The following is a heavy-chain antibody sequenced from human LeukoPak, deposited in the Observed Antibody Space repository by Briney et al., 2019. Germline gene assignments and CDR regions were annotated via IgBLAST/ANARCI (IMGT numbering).Heavy chain of an antibody. D-gene: IGHD2-15*01. J-gene: IGHJ6*03. V-gene: IGHV3-49*03. Sequence: GGSLRLSCTASGFTFGDYAMNWFRQAPGKGLEWVGFIRTKPYGGTTEYAASVKGRFTISRDDSKSIAYLQMNSLKIEDTAVYYCTRGESSYCSGGSCYYYYYMDVWGKGTTVTVSS. CDR3: TRGESSYCSGGSCYYYYYMDV. CDR2: IRTKPYGGTT. CDR1: GFTFGDYA.